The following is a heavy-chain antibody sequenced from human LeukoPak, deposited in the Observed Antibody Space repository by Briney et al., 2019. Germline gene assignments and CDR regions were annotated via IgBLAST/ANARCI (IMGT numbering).Heavy chain of an antibody. CDR1: GFIFSSYD. Sequence: GSLRLSCSASGFIFSSYDMSLVRQAPGKGLEWVSSISGSGDRTIYADSVRGRLTISRDKSKNTPYLQMSSLRAEDTAVYYCAKVPQPDYYFDYWGQGSLVTVSS. CDR3: AKVPQPDYYFDY. V-gene: IGHV3-23*01. CDR2: ISGSGDRT. J-gene: IGHJ4*02.